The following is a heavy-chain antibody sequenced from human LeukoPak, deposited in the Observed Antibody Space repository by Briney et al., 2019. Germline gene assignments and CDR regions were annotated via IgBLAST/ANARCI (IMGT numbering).Heavy chain of an antibody. Sequence: ASVKVSCKASGYTFTSYDINWVRQATGQGLEWMGWMNPNSGNTGYAQKFQGRVTMTRNTSISTAYMELSSLRSEDTAVYYCARINYYDSSGYFTPFDYWGQGTLVTVSS. CDR2: MNPNSGNT. V-gene: IGHV1-8*01. J-gene: IGHJ4*02. D-gene: IGHD3-22*01. CDR1: GYTFTSYD. CDR3: ARINYYDSSGYFTPFDY.